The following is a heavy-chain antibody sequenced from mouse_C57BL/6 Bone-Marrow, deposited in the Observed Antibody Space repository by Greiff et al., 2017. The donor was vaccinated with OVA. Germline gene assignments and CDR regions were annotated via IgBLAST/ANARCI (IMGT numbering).Heavy chain of an antibody. CDR1: GFTFSSYA. V-gene: IGHV5-4*01. CDR2: ISDGGSFT. Sequence: EVMLVESGGGLVKPGGSLKLSCAASGFTFSSYAMSWVRQTPEKRLEWVATISDGGSFTYYPDNVKGRFTISRDNAKNNLYLQMSHLKSEDTAMDYCAREVVTTYWYFDVWGTGTTVTVSS. CDR3: AREVVTTYWYFDV. D-gene: IGHD2-3*01. J-gene: IGHJ1*03.